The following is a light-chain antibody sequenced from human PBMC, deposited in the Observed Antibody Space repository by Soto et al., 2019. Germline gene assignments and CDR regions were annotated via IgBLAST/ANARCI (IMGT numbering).Light chain of an antibody. CDR3: CSYAPSSNVVV. CDR1: SSEV. V-gene: IGLV2-23*01. J-gene: IGLJ2*01. Sequence: QSALTQPASVSGSPGQAITISCTGTSSEVSWYQQHPDKAPKLMIYEGTRRPSGVSDRFSGSRSDNTASLTISGLQAEDEADYYCCSYAPSSNVVVFGGGTKLTVL. CDR2: EGT.